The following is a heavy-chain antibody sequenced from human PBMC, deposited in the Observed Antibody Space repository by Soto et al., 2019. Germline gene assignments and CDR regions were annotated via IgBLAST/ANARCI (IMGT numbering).Heavy chain of an antibody. J-gene: IGHJ3*02. D-gene: IGHD6-13*01. CDR1: GDSISSSTYY. CDR3: ASDEIAAAGTDAFDI. CDR2: IYYRGST. Sequence: SETLSLTCTVSGDSISSSTYYWGWIRQPPGKGLEWIGSIYYRGSTYYNPSLKSRVTISVDTSKNQFSLKLSSVTAADTAVYYCASDEIAAAGTDAFDIWGQGTMVTVSS. V-gene: IGHV4-39*01.